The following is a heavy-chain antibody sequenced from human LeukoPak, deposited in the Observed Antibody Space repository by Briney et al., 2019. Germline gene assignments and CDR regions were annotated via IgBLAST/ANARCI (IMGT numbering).Heavy chain of an antibody. V-gene: IGHV3-30*02. J-gene: IGHJ4*02. CDR1: EFTFSNYG. CDR2: IQYDGSNK. Sequence: GGSLRLSCAASEFTFSNYGIRWVRQAPGKGLEWVAFIQYDGSNKYYADFVKGRFTVSRDNSKNTLYLQMSSLRAEDTAVYYCAKAWPDTYYYDSTGYYYLDYWGQGTLVTVSS. D-gene: IGHD3-22*01. CDR3: AKAWPDTYYYDSTGYYYLDY.